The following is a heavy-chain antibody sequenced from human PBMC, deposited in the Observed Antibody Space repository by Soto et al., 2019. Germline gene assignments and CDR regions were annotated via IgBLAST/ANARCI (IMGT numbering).Heavy chain of an antibody. CDR3: ARGAGFGDAAFDY. Sequence: QVQLVESGGGVVQPGRSLRLSCAASGFTFSRYGMHWVRQAPGQGLEWVTIIWYDGSNEYYADSVKGRFTISRDNSKNTLYLQMNSLRAEDTAVYYCARGAGFGDAAFDYWGQGTLVTVSS. V-gene: IGHV3-33*01. D-gene: IGHD3-10*01. J-gene: IGHJ4*02. CDR2: IWYDGSNE. CDR1: GFTFSRYG.